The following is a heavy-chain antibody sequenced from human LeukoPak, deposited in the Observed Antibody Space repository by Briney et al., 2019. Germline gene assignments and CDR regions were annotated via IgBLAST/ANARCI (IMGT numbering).Heavy chain of an antibody. Sequence: SVKVSCKASGGTFSSYAIRWVRQAPGQGLEWMGGIIPIFGTANYAQKFQGRVTITRNTSISTAYMELSSLRSEDTAVYYCARGDYGGNSDYWGQGTLVTVSS. CDR1: GGTFSSYA. CDR3: ARGDYGGNSDY. J-gene: IGHJ4*02. D-gene: IGHD4-23*01. CDR2: IIPIFGTA. V-gene: IGHV1-69*05.